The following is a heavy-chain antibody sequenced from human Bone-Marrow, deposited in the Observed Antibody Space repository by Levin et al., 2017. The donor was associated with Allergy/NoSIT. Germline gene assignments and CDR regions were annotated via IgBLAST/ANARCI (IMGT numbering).Heavy chain of an antibody. CDR2: IGYSGST. Sequence: SETLSLTCVVSGGSITRGDWWSWVRQSPGKGLEWLGEIGYSGSTNYNPSLQSRVTLSIDTSRNHFSLIFTSVTAADPAVYFGARLPKWQYYYFDSWGPGTLVTVSS. J-gene: IGHJ4*02. CDR1: GGSITRGDW. D-gene: IGHD5-12*01. CDR3: ARLPKWQYYYFDS. V-gene: IGHV4-4*02.